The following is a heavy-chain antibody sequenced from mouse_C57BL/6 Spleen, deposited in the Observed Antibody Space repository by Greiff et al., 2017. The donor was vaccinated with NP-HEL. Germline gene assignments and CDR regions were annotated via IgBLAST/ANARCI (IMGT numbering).Heavy chain of an antibody. CDR1: GCTVTSDW. Sequence: VQLHHSPAELVMPGVVGKMGGKVVGCTVTSDWSHWVRVVPGQGLEWIGEIDPSDRFTNYNQKFKGKSTLTVDKSSSTAYMQLSSLTSEDSAVYYCARNYGSSYGYFDVWGTGTTVTVSS. CDR3: ARNYGSSYGYFDV. CDR2: IDPSDRFT. V-gene: IGHV1-69*01. J-gene: IGHJ1*03. D-gene: IGHD1-1*01.